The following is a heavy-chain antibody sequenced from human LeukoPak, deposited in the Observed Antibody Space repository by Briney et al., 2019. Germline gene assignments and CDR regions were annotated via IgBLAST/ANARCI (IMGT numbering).Heavy chain of an antibody. CDR3: ARVLRYSSGWYAAHYYYMDV. D-gene: IGHD6-19*01. J-gene: IGHJ6*03. V-gene: IGHV1-46*01. Sequence: ASVKVSCKASGYTFTSYYIHWVRQAPGQGLEWMGIINPSGGSTSYAQKFQGRVTMTRDTSTSTVYMELSSLRSEDTAVYYCARVLRYSSGWYAAHYYYMDVWAKGPRSPSP. CDR1: GYTFTSYY. CDR2: INPSGGST.